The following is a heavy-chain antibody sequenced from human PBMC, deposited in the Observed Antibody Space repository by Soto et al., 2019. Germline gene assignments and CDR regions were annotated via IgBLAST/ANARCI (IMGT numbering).Heavy chain of an antibody. CDR2: IIPMFGTA. Sequence: QVQLVQSGAEVKKPESSVKVSSKAPGGTFSTYAISWVRQAPGQGLEWMGGIIPMFGTANYAQRFQDRVTITADESTNTVYMELSSLRSEDTAVYFCASGIQLWLRRINNGYSGWGQGPLVPVSS. CDR3: ASGIQLWLRRINNGYSG. V-gene: IGHV1-69*12. CDR1: GGTFSTYA. J-gene: IGHJ4*02. D-gene: IGHD5-18*01.